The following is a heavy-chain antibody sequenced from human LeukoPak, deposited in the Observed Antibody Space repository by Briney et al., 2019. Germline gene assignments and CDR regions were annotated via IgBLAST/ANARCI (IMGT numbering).Heavy chain of an antibody. J-gene: IGHJ4*02. D-gene: IGHD1-26*01. CDR3: ARGGGSPDY. CDR1: AFSPNAYN. V-gene: IGHV3-21*01. Sequence: GGSLRLSCAASAFSPNAYNMNWVRQAPGKGLEWVSSISYTGTYIYYADSVKGRFTISRDNAKNSLFLQLNSLRAEDTAMYYCARGGGSPDYWGQGTLVTVSS. CDR2: ISYTGTYI.